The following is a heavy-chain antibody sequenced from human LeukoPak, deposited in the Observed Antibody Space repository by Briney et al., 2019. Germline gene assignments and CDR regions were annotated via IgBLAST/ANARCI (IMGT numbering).Heavy chain of an antibody. CDR1: RDSVSSGSYY. CDR3: ARAPVSSGRYYFDY. D-gene: IGHD6-19*01. CDR2: IYYSGSA. Sequence: SSETLSLTCTVSRDSVSSGSYYWRWIRQPPGKGLEWIGYIYYSGSANYNPSLKSPVTISVDTSKNQFSLKLSSVTAADTAVYYCARAPVSSGRYYFDYWGQGTLVTVSS. J-gene: IGHJ4*02. V-gene: IGHV4-61*01.